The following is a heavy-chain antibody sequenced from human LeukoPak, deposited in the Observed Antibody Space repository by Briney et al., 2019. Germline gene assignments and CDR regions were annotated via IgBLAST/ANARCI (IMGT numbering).Heavy chain of an antibody. CDR3: ARQTVVVPAATSYYDFWSGYYVGAFDI. D-gene: IGHD3-3*01. V-gene: IGHV3-23*01. J-gene: IGHJ3*02. Sequence: GGSLRLSCAASGFTFSSYAMSWVRQAPGKGLEWVSAISGSGGSTYYADSVKGRFTISRDNAKNSLYLQMNSLRAEDTALYYCARQTVVVPAATSYYDFWSGYYVGAFDIWGQGTMVTVSS. CDR1: GFTFSSYA. CDR2: ISGSGGST.